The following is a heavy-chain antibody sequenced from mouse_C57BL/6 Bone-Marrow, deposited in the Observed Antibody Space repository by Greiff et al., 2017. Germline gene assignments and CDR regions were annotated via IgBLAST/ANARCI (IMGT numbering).Heavy chain of an antibody. Sequence: EVQLQQSGAELVKPGASVKLSCTASGFNINDYYMQWVKQRTEQGLEWIGRIDPVVGETKYAPKFQGKATITADTSSSTAYLPLSSLTSADTAVYYFARWCVCSYCSSDRTTGYWCQGTSVRVTS. CDR3: ARWCVCSYCSSDRTTGY. CDR2: IDPVVGET. J-gene: IGHJ4*01. D-gene: IGHD1-1*01. CDR1: GFNINDYY. V-gene: IGHV14-2*01.